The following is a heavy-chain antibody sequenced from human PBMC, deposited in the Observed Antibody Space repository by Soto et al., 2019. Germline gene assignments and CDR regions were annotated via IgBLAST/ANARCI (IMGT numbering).Heavy chain of an antibody. CDR1: GGTFTSSA. J-gene: IGHJ5*02. CDR2: IIPIFGTA. D-gene: IGHD3-16*01. Sequence: QVQLVQSVAEVKQPGSSVKVSCKASGGTFTSSAISWVRQAPGHGLEWMGVIIPIFGTANYAQKFQGRVTITADESMSTDDMELSSLRSEDTAVYYCARDPSSRALAHLGWFDPWGQGNLVTVST. CDR3: ARDPSSRALAHLGWFDP. V-gene: IGHV1-69*01.